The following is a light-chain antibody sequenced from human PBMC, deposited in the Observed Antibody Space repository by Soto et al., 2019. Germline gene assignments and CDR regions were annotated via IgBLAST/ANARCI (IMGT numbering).Light chain of an antibody. CDR3: QHLNGYPIT. CDR1: QSISSF. J-gene: IGKJ5*01. Sequence: DIQMTQSPSSLSASVGDRVTITCRASQSISSFLTWYQQKAGKAPKLLIYEVSTLQGGVPSRFSGSGSGTDFTLTISSLQPEDFATYYCQHLNGYPITFGQGTRLEIK. V-gene: IGKV1-9*01. CDR2: EVS.